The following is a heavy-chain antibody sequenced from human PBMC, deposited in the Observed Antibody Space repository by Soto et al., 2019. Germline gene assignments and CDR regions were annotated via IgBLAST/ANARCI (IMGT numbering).Heavy chain of an antibody. V-gene: IGHV4-59*08. CDR3: ARGGWRQIDY. D-gene: IGHD3-3*01. CDR2: IYYSGST. J-gene: IGHJ4*02. CDR1: GGSIGSYY. Sequence: QVQLQESGPGLVKPSEPLSLTCSVSGGSIGSYYWSWIRQPPGKGLEWIGYIYYSGSTNYNPSLRSRVTISVARSKNQLSLKLSSVTAADTAVYYCARGGWRQIDYWGQGTLVTVSS.